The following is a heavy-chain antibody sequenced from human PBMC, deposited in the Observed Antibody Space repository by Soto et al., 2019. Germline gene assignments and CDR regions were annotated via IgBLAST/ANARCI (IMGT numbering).Heavy chain of an antibody. Sequence: QVQLQESGPGLVKPSETLSLTCTVSGGSISSYYWSWIRQPPGKGLEWIGYIYYSGSTNYNPSLKRRVNLSVDTSKDQFSLKPSSVTAADTVVYYCARRYDFWSGYLYYYYMDVWGKGTTVTVSS. V-gene: IGHV4-59*08. J-gene: IGHJ6*03. CDR3: ARRYDFWSGYLYYYYMDV. CDR1: GGSISSYY. CDR2: IYYSGST. D-gene: IGHD3-3*01.